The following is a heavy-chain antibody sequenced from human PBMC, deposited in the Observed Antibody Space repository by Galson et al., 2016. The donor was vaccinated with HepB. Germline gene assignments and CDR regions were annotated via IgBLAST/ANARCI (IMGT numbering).Heavy chain of an antibody. Sequence: LRLSCAASGFSFTTYYMDWVRQAPGKRLEYVSGISNNGGAKYHADSVKGRFTISRDNSKNTVYLQMTSLRPEDTAVYHCAKDGILVARKGENFQFWGQGTLVTVSS. D-gene: IGHD2-21*01. CDR1: GFSFTTYY. CDR2: ISNNGGAK. CDR3: AKDGILVARKGENFQF. J-gene: IGHJ1*01. V-gene: IGHV3-64*04.